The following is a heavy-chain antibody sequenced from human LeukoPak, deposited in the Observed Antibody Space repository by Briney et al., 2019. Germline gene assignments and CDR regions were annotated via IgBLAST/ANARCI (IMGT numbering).Heavy chain of an antibody. CDR1: GFTFSSYS. CDR2: ISSSSGYI. D-gene: IGHD3-22*01. CDR3: ARDRVYYDSSGYHGS. V-gene: IGHV3-21*01. J-gene: IGHJ5*02. Sequence: GGSLRLSCAASGFTFSSYSMDWVRQAPGKGLEWVSSISSSSGYIYYADSVKGRFTISRDNAKNSLYLQMNSLRAEDTAVYYCARDRVYYDSSGYHGSWGQGTLVTVSS.